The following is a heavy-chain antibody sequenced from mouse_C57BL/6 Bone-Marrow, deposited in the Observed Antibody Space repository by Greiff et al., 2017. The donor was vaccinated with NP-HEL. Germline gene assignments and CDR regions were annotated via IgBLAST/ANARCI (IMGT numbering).Heavy chain of an antibody. Sequence: VKLVESGAELVKPGASVKISCKASGYAFSSYWMNWVKQRPGKGLEWIGQIYPGDGDTNYNGKFKGKATLTADKSSSTAYMQLSSLTSEDSAVYFCARGAQATGFDYWGQGTTLTVSS. D-gene: IGHD3-2*02. J-gene: IGHJ2*01. V-gene: IGHV1-80*01. CDR1: GYAFSSYW. CDR2: IYPGDGDT. CDR3: ARGAQATGFDY.